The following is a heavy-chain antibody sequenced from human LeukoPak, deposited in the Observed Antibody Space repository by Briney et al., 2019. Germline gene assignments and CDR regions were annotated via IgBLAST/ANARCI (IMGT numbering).Heavy chain of an antibody. CDR3: TTYYYESSGYYRDY. CDR2: IKSKVYGGTT. J-gene: IGHJ4*02. Sequence: GGSLRLSCTASGFSFGDYAMSWFRQAPGRGLEWVTFIKSKVYGGTTEYAASVKGRFTISRDDSKSIAYLQMNSLKTEDTAVYYCTTYYYESSGYYRDYWGQGTLVTVSS. D-gene: IGHD3-22*01. CDR1: GFSFGDYA. V-gene: IGHV3-49*03.